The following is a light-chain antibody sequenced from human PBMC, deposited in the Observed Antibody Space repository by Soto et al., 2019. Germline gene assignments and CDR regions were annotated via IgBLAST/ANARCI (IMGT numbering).Light chain of an antibody. CDR1: QSISTW. CDR3: QQYDSFSST. V-gene: IGKV1-5*01. CDR2: DSS. Sequence: DIQMTQSPSTLSASVGDRVTITCRASQSISTWLAWYQQKPGRAPKLLIYDSSSLESGVPSRFSGNGSGTEFSLTISSLQPDDFATYYCQQYDSFSSTFGQGTRLEIK. J-gene: IGKJ5*01.